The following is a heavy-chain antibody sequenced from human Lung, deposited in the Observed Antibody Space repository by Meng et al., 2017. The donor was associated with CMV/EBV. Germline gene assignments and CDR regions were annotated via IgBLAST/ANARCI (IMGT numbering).Heavy chain of an antibody. CDR3: ARRGRATVGY. Sequence: SETXSLTCAVYGGSFSGYYWSWIRQPPGKGLEWIGEINHSGSTNYNPSLKSRVTISVDTSKNQFSLKLSSVTAADTAMYYCARRGRATVGYWGQGTLVTVSS. CDR1: GGSFSGYY. CDR2: INHSGST. D-gene: IGHD1-26*01. V-gene: IGHV4-34*01. J-gene: IGHJ4*02.